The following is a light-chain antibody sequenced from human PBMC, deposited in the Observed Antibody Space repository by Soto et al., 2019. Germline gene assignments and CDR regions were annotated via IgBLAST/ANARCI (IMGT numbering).Light chain of an antibody. CDR1: QSVGTK. J-gene: IGKJ1*01. V-gene: IGKV3-15*01. CDR2: GAS. Sequence: IVMTLSPATLSLSPGERANLSCRASQSVGTKLAWYQQTPGQAPRLLIYGASNRATGVPARISGSVSGTEFTLTIASLQSEDFAIYYCQQYSSWLWTFGQGTKLDIK. CDR3: QQYSSWLWT.